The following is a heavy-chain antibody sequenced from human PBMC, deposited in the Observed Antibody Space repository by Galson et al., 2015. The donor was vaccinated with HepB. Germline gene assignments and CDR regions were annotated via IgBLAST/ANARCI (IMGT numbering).Heavy chain of an antibody. Sequence: SETLSLTCTVSGGSISSYYWSWIRQPPGKGLEWIGYIYYSGSTNYNPSLKSRVTISVDTSKNQFSLKLSSVTAADTAVYYCARAARYSYGYSFDYWGQGTLVTVSS. V-gene: IGHV4-59*01. CDR1: GGSISSYY. D-gene: IGHD5-18*01. CDR3: ARAARYSYGYSFDY. CDR2: IYYSGST. J-gene: IGHJ4*02.